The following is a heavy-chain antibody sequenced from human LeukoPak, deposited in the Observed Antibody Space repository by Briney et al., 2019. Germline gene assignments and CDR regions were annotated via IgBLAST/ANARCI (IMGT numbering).Heavy chain of an antibody. CDR3: AKGYYYDSSGYYQHFDH. CDR2: ISYDGSNQ. V-gene: IGHV3-30*18. J-gene: IGHJ4*02. CDR1: GFTFSSSG. D-gene: IGHD3-22*01. Sequence: PGGSLRLSCAASGFTFSSSGIHWVRQAPGKGLEWVALISYDGSNQYYADSVRGRFTISRDNSKNTLYLQMNSLRAEDTAVYYCAKGYYYDSSGYYQHFDHWGQGTLVTVSS.